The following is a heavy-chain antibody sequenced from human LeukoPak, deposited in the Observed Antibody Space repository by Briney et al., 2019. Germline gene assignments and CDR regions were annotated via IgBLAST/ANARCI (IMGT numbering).Heavy chain of an antibody. Sequence: GGSLRLSCAASGFTFSSYSMNWVRQAPGKGLEWVSSISSSGSYIYYADSVKGRFTISRDNAKNSLYLQMNSLRAEDTAVYYCARASSGWYFDYWGQGTLVTVSS. CDR3: ARASSGWYFDY. V-gene: IGHV3-21*01. D-gene: IGHD6-19*01. CDR1: GFTFSSYS. J-gene: IGHJ4*02. CDR2: ISSSGSYI.